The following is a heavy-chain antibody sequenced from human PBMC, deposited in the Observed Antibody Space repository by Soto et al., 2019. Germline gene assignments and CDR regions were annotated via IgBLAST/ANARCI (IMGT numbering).Heavy chain of an antibody. CDR2: IYYSGST. D-gene: IGHD3-3*01. J-gene: IGHJ4*02. CDR1: GGSISSYY. V-gene: IGHV4-59*01. Sequence: SETLSLTCTVSGGSISSYYWSWIRQTPGKGLEWIGYIYYSGSTNYNPSLKSRVTISVDTSKNQFSLKLRSVTAADTAVYYCARGYDFWSSYYFDYWGQGTLVTVSS. CDR3: ARGYDFWSSYYFDY.